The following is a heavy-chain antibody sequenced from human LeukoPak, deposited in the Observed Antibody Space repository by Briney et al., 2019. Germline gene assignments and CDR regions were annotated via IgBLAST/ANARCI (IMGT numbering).Heavy chain of an antibody. V-gene: IGHV4-34*01. D-gene: IGHD3-22*01. CDR3: ASSGLHYYDSSGYYRVWFDP. CDR1: SGSFSGYY. Sequence: SETLSLTCAVYSGSFSGYYWSWIRQPPGKGLEWIGEINHSGSTNYNPSLKSRVTISVDTSKNQFSLKLSSVTAADTAVYYCASSGLHYYDSSGYYRVWFDPWGQGTLVTVSS. J-gene: IGHJ5*02. CDR2: INHSGST.